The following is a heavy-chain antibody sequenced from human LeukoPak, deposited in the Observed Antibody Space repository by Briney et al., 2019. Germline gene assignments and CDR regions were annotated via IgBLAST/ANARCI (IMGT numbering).Heavy chain of an antibody. CDR1: GFTFSSYW. CDR2: IKQDGSEK. V-gene: IGHV3-7*01. D-gene: IGHD3-10*01. J-gene: IGHJ5*02. Sequence: PGGSLRLSCAASGFTFSSYWMSWVRQAPGKGLEWVANIKQDGSEKYYVDSVKGRFTISRDNAKNSLYLQMNSLRAEDTAVYYCAREDYGSGSYFTINWFDPWGQGTLVTVSS. CDR3: AREDYGSGSYFTINWFDP.